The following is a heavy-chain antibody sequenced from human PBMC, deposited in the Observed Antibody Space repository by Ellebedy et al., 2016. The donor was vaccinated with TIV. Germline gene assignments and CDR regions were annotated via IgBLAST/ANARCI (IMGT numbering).Heavy chain of an antibody. V-gene: IGHV3-23*01. CDR1: GFTFSSTG. J-gene: IGHJ2*01. CDR2: ISHGGDLT. D-gene: IGHD2-8*02. CDR3: AKIGATGYWYFDL. Sequence: GESLKISXAASGFTFSSTGMSWVRQTPGRGLEWVSSISHGGDLTYYVDSVKGRFTISRDNSKNTLYLQVNSLRAEDTAIYYCAKIGATGYWYFDLWGRGTLVTVSS.